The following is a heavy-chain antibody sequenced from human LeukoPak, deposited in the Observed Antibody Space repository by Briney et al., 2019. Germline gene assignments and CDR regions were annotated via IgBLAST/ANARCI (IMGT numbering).Heavy chain of an antibody. D-gene: IGHD6-19*01. J-gene: IGHJ4*02. Sequence: ASVKVSCKASGYTFTSYAMHWVRQAPGQRLEWMGWINAGNGNTKYSQKFQGRVTITRDTSASTAYMELSSLRSEDTAVYYCARSSQIAVAGPFDYWGQGTLVTVSS. V-gene: IGHV1-3*01. CDR2: INAGNGNT. CDR3: ARSSQIAVAGPFDY. CDR1: GYTFTSYA.